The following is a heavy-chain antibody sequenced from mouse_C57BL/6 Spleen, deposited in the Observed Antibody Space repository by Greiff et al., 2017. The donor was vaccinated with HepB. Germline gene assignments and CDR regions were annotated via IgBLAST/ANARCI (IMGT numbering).Heavy chain of an antibody. D-gene: IGHD2-4*01. J-gene: IGHJ3*01. V-gene: IGHV1-80*01. CDR1: GYAFSSYW. CDR2: IYPGDGDT. CDR3: ATLPIYYDYDSFAY. Sequence: VQLQQSGAELVKPGASVKISCKASGYAFSSYWMNWVKQRPGKGLEWIGQIYPGDGDTNYNGKFKGKATLTADKSSSTAYMQLSSLTSEDSAVYFCATLPIYYDYDSFAYWGQGTLVTVSA.